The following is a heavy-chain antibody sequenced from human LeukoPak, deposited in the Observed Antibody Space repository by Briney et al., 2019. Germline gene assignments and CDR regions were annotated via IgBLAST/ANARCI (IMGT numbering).Heavy chain of an antibody. CDR1: GYSFTSYW. Sequence: GESLKISCKGSGYSFTSYWISWVRQMPGKGLEWMGRIDPSDSYTNYSPSSQGHVTISADKSISTAYLQWSSLKASDTAMYYCATFEGSDAFDIWGQGTMVTVSS. CDR2: IDPSDSYT. CDR3: ATFEGSDAFDI. J-gene: IGHJ3*02. V-gene: IGHV5-10-1*01.